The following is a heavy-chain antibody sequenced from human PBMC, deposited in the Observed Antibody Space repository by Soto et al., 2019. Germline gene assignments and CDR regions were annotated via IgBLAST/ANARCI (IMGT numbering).Heavy chain of an antibody. CDR1: GFTFSSYD. Sequence: QVQLVESGGGVVQPGRSLRLSCSASGFTFSSYDMHSVRQATGKGLEWVAFISYDGSNKYYVDSVKGRFTISRDNSKNTLYLQMNSLRGEDTAVYYCLLSGYEEDYWGQGTLVTVSS. CDR2: ISYDGSNK. CDR3: LLSGYEEDY. V-gene: IGHV3-30*03. D-gene: IGHD5-12*01. J-gene: IGHJ4*02.